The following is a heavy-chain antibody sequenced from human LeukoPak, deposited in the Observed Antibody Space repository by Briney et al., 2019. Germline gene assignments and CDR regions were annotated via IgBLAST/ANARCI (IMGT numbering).Heavy chain of an antibody. CDR3: AKDLSRMIQLGPPPWFDP. V-gene: IGHV3-23*01. D-gene: IGHD5-18*01. CDR2: ISGSGGST. CDR1: GFTFSSYA. J-gene: IGHJ5*02. Sequence: GGSLRLSCAASGFTFSSYAMSWVRQAPGKGLEWVSAISGSGGSTYYADSVKGRFTISRDNSKNTLYLQMNSLRAEDTAVYYCAKDLSRMIQLGPPPWFDPWGQGTLVTVSS.